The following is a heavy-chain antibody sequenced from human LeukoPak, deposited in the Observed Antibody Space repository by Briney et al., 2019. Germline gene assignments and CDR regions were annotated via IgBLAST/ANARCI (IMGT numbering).Heavy chain of an antibody. Sequence: PSETLSLTCTVSGGSISSSSYYWGWIRQPPGKGLEWIGSIYYSGSTYYNPSLKSRVTISVDTSKNQFSLKLSSVTAADTAVYYCARPSPGGYSSPNDAFDIWGQGTMVTVSS. CDR2: IYYSGST. CDR3: ARPSPGGYSSPNDAFDI. J-gene: IGHJ3*02. V-gene: IGHV4-39*01. CDR1: GGSISSSSYY. D-gene: IGHD6-13*01.